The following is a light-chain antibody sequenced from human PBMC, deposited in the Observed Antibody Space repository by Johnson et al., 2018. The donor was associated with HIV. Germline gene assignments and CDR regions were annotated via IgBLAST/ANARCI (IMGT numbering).Light chain of an antibody. V-gene: IGLV1-51*01. J-gene: IGLJ1*01. CDR1: SSNIGSNY. CDR2: DNY. Sequence: QSVLTQPHSVSAAPGQKVTISCSGSSSNIGSNYVSWYQHLPGTAPKPLIYDNYKRPSGIPDRFSASKSGTSATLGITGLQTGDEADYYCGAWDSTLSGGLYVFGTGTKVTVL. CDR3: GAWDSTLSGGLYV.